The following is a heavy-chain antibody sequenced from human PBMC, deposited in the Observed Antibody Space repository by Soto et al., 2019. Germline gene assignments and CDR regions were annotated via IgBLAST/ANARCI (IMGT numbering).Heavy chain of an antibody. CDR2: NIPIFGTA. CDR1: GGTFTSYA. CDR3: ARGATIRMYSRSSPDYYYYGMDV. V-gene: IGHV1-69*01. J-gene: IGHJ6*02. Sequence: QVQLVQSGAEVKKPGSSVKVSCKASGGTFTSYAISWVRQAPGQGLEWMGGNIPIFGTANYAQKFQGRVTISADESKSTGYMELSSLRAEDTAVYYCARGATIRMYSRSSPDYYYYGMDVWGQGTTVTVSS. D-gene: IGHD6-6*01.